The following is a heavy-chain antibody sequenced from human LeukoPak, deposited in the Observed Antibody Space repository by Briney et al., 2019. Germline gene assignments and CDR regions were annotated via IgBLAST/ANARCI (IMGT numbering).Heavy chain of an antibody. D-gene: IGHD2-2*02. CDR2: ISGSGGST. CDR3: AKGYCRGISCYSDY. CDR1: GFTFSSYA. Sequence: PGGSLRLSCAASGFTFSSYAMSWVRQAPGKGLEWVSGISGSGGSTYYADSVKGRFTISRDNSKNTLYLQMNSLRAEDTAVYYCAKGYCRGISCYSDYWGQGTLGTVSS. V-gene: IGHV3-23*01. J-gene: IGHJ4*02.